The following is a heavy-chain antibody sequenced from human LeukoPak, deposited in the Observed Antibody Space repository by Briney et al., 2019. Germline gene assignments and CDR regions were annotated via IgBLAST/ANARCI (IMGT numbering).Heavy chain of an antibody. CDR1: GFTFSSYA. J-gene: IGHJ6*02. V-gene: IGHV3-30-3*01. CDR2: ISYDGSNK. CDR3: ARDVQQLVPWMNYYYYYGMDV. D-gene: IGHD6-13*01. Sequence: PGGSLRLSCAASGFTFSSYAMHWVRQAPGKGLEWVAVISYDGSNKYYADSVKGRFTISRDNSKNTLYLQMNSLRAEDTAVYYCARDVQQLVPWMNYYYYYGMDVWGQGTTVTVSS.